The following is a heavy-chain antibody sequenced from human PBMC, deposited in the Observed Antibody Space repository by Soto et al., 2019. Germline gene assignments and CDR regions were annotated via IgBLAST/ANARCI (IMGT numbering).Heavy chain of an antibody. Sequence: PSETLSLTCAVSGDSISSYYWSWIRQPPGKGLEWIGYIYYSGSTNYNPSLKSRVTISVDTSKNQFSLKLSSVTAADTAVYYCARASTVTTRGSRNNWFDPWGQGTLVTVSS. CDR1: GDSISSYY. V-gene: IGHV4-59*08. CDR3: ARASTVTTRGSRNNWFDP. CDR2: IYYSGST. D-gene: IGHD4-17*01. J-gene: IGHJ5*02.